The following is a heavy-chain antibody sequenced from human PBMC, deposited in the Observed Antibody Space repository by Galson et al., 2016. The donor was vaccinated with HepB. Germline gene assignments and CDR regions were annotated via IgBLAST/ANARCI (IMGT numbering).Heavy chain of an antibody. CDR2: IYWDDDK. CDR1: GFSLSSSGVG. Sequence: PALVKPTQTLTLTCTFSGFSLSSSGVGVGWIRQPPGKALERLALIYWDDDKRYSPSLKSRLTITKDTPKNQVVLTMTNMDPVDTATYYWARETLGYCGGDCYSGGWFDPWGQGTLVTVSS. CDR3: ARETLGYCGGDCYSGGWFDP. D-gene: IGHD2-21*02. V-gene: IGHV2-5*02. J-gene: IGHJ5*02.